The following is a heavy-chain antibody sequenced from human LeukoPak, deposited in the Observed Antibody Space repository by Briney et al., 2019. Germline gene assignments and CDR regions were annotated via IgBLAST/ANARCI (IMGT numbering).Heavy chain of an antibody. D-gene: IGHD2-15*01. CDR2: VSGNGGST. CDR1: GFTFSSFA. Sequence: GGSLRLSCAASGFTFSSFAMRCVRQAPGKGLEWVSAVSGNGGSTYYPDSVRGRFTISRDNSKNTLYLEMNSLRAEDTALYYCAEPLLSTLRGFDSWGQGTLVTVSS. J-gene: IGHJ5*01. CDR3: AEPLLSTLRGFDS. V-gene: IGHV3-23*01.